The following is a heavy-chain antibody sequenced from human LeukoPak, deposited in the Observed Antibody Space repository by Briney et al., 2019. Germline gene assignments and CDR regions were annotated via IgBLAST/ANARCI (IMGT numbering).Heavy chain of an antibody. D-gene: IGHD1/OR15-1a*01. CDR1: GYTFTCYG. CDR3: ARVNSMEKPFDY. Sequence: ASVKVSCKASGYTFTCYGISWVRQAPGQGLEWMGWISAYNGNTNYAQKLQGRVTMTTDTSTSTAYMELRSLRSDDTAVYYCARVNSMEKPFDYWGQGTLFTVSS. V-gene: IGHV1-18*01. J-gene: IGHJ4*02. CDR2: ISAYNGNT.